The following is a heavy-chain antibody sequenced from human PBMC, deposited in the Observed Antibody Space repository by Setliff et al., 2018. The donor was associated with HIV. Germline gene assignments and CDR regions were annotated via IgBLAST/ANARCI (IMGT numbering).Heavy chain of an antibody. CDR2: VYNSGIT. V-gene: IGHV4-39*07. CDR1: GGSVSSPSYY. Sequence: SETLSLTCAVSGGSVSSPSYYWGWIRQPPGKGLEWIRSVYNSGITFKNPSLKSRVSISVDRSGHQFSLRLTSVTAADTAVYYCATCRHRPSNWFDPWGQGTVATV. CDR3: ATCRHRPSNWFDP. J-gene: IGHJ5*02.